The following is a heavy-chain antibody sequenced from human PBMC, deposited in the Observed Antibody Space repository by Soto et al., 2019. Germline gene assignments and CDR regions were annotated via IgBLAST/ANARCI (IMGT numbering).Heavy chain of an antibody. D-gene: IGHD1-26*01. CDR2: IYYNGST. CDR1: GGSISSYY. Sequence: KPSETLSLTCTVSGGSISSYYWSWIRQPPGKGLEWIGYIYYNGSTNYNPSLKSRVTISVDTSKNQFSLKLSSVTAADTAVYYCARRYGSAIDYWGQGTLVTVSS. J-gene: IGHJ4*02. V-gene: IGHV4-59*08. CDR3: ARRYGSAIDY.